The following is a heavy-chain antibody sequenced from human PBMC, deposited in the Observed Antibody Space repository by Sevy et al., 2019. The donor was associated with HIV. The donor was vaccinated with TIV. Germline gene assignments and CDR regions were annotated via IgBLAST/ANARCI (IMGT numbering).Heavy chain of an antibody. CDR2: ISYDGNNK. CDR3: AKDHNLWSEGGFLHH. D-gene: IGHD3-10*01. J-gene: IGHJ1*01. V-gene: IGHV3-30*18. CDR1: GFTFSSYA. Sequence: GGSLRLSCAASGFTFSSYAIHWVRQAPGKGLEWVAVISYDGNNKYYADSVKGRFTVSRDNSKNTLYVQMNSLRAEDTAVYYCAKDHNLWSEGGFLHHWGQGTLVIVSS.